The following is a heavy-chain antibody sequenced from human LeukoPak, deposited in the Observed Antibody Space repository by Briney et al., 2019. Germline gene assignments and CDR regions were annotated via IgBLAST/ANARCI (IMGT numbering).Heavy chain of an antibody. J-gene: IGHJ4*02. CDR1: GGSISSSSYY. Sequence: SETLSLTCTVSGGSISSSSYYWGWIRQPPGKGLEWIGSIYYSGSTYYNPSLKSRVTISVDTSKNQFSLKLSSVTAADTAVYYCARDRGYCSGGSCYNYYFDYWGQGTLVTVSS. CDR3: ARDRGYCSGGSCYNYYFDY. V-gene: IGHV4-39*07. D-gene: IGHD2-15*01. CDR2: IYYSGST.